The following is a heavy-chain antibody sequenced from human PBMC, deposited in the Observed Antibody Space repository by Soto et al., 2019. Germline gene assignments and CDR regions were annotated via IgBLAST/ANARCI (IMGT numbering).Heavy chain of an antibody. Sequence: QVQLVQSGGEVKKPGAAVKVSCRPSGYSFNTFGISWVRQAPGQGLEWMGWLNTDNGNTKYAQNLQGRVTMTTDTSTNTAYMELRSLKSDDTAVYYCAREYCDAGNCYGVDYWGQGTLVTVSS. D-gene: IGHD2-15*01. V-gene: IGHV1-18*01. CDR2: LNTDNGNT. CDR3: AREYCDAGNCYGVDY. CDR1: GYSFNTFG. J-gene: IGHJ4*02.